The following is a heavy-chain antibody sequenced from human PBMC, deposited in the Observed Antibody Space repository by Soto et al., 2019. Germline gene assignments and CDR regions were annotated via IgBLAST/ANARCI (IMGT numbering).Heavy chain of an antibody. CDR1: GASISGYH. CDR3: ARAFNFIWYTYYFDY. V-gene: IGHV4-59*08. Sequence: SEALSLTCTVSGASISGYHWGWIRQPPGKGLEWIVYMSYSGSTNYSPSLTSRVTMSVDTSKNQFSLKRNSLTAADTAMYYCARAFNFIWYTYYFDYWGQGPLVTVSS. J-gene: IGHJ4*02. D-gene: IGHD6-13*01. CDR2: MSYSGST.